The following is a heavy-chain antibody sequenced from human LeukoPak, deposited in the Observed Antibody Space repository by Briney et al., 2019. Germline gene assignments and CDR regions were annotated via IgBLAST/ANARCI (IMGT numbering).Heavy chain of an antibody. J-gene: IGHJ4*02. Sequence: GASVKVSCKTSGYTFTGYYMHWVRQAPGQGLEWMGWINPNSGGTNYAQKFQGRVTMTRDTSIRTAYMELSRLRSDDTAVYYCARAVGAAYYFDYWGQGTLVTVSS. CDR1: GYTFTGYY. CDR3: ARAVGAAYYFDY. V-gene: IGHV1-2*02. CDR2: INPNSGGT. D-gene: IGHD2-15*01.